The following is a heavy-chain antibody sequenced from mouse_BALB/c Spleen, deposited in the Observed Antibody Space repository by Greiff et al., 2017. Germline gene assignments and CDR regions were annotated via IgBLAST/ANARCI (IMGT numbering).Heavy chain of an antibody. J-gene: IGHJ4*01. CDR2: IDPENGNT. CDR1: GFNIKDYY. D-gene: IGHD2-13*01. V-gene: IGHV14-1*02. Sequence: VQLQQSGAELVRPGALVKLSCKATGFNIKDYYMHWVKQRPEHNLEWIGWIDPENGNTIYDPKFQGKASITADTSSNTAYLQLSSLTSEDTAVYYCGRGGDYGPYAMDYWGQGTSVTVSS. CDR3: GRGGDYGPYAMDY.